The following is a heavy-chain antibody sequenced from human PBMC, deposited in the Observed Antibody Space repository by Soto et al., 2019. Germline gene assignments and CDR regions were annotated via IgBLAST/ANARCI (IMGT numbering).Heavy chain of an antibody. CDR3: ARSITAADTFDS. D-gene: IGHD6-13*01. CDR1: GFTFSSYA. V-gene: IGHV3-23*01. CDR2: ISGSGSGGST. J-gene: IGHJ4*02. Sequence: LRLSCAASGFTFSSYAMTWVRQAPGEGLEWVSAISGSGSGGSTYYADSVKGRFTISRDNSKNTLYLQMNSLRAEDTAIYYCARSITAADTFDSWGQGTLVTVSS.